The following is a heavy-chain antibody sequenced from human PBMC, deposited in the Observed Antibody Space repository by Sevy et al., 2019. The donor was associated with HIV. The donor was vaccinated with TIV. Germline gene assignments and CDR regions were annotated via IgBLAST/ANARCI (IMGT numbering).Heavy chain of an antibody. CDR2: ISPNGGST. J-gene: IGHJ4*02. CDR3: AKESLDGYY. V-gene: IGHV3-23*01. CDR1: GLSFNTYV. Sequence: GESLKISCAASGLSFNTYVMSWVRQAPGKGLQWVSTISPNGGSTYYADSVKGRFTISRDNSRNTVFLQVNSLRAEDTAVYYCAKESLDGYYWRQGTLVTVSS. D-gene: IGHD2-21*01.